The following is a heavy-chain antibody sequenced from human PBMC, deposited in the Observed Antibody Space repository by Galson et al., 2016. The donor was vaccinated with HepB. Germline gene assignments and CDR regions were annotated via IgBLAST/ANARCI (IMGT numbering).Heavy chain of an antibody. D-gene: IGHD1-26*01. Sequence: SVKVSCKASGYTFTYYSIHWVRQAPGQGLEWMGISNPRDGSTTYAQKFQGRFTVASDTPTRTLYMELSSLSSEDTAVYYCASEKTSGLKHFDSWGQGTLVTVSS. CDR3: ASEKTSGLKHFDS. CDR1: GYTFTYYS. CDR2: SNPRDGST. V-gene: IGHV1-46*01. J-gene: IGHJ4*02.